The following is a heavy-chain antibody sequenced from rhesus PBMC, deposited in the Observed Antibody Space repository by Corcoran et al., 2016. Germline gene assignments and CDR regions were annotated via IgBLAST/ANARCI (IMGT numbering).Heavy chain of an antibody. D-gene: IGHD1-1-1*01. J-gene: IGHJ5-1*01. CDR3: ARLDIVGIMRGFDV. CDR2: ISRSNGTP. CDR1: GYSISSGYY. V-gene: IGHV4-99*01. Sequence: QVQLQESGPGLVKPSETLSLTCAVSGYSISSGYYWGWIRQPPGKGLEYIGYISRSNGTPHSNPSLKSRVTISKDTSKNQFSLKLSSVTSADTAAYYCARLDIVGIMRGFDVWGPGVLVTVSS.